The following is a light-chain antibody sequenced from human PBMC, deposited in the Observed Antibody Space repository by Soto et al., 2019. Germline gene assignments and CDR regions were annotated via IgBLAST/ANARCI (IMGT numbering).Light chain of an antibody. V-gene: IGLV1-40*01. J-gene: IGLJ3*02. CDR1: SSNIGAGYD. CDR2: GDT. Sequence: QSVLTQPPSVSGAPGQRVTISCTGSSSNIGAGYDVHWYRQLPGTAPKLLIHGDTNRPSGVPDRFSGSKSGTSASLAINGLQAEDEADYYCQSFDSSLSGSVFGGGTKLTVL. CDR3: QSFDSSLSGSV.